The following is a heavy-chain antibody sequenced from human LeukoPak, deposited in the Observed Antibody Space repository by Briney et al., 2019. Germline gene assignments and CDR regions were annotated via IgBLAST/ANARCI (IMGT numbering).Heavy chain of an antibody. D-gene: IGHD2-2*01. CDR3: ARDGDIVVVPAALFDY. CDR1: GYTFTGYY. Sequence: ASVKVSCKASGYTFTGYYMHWVRQAPRQGLEWMGWINPNSGGTNYAQKFQGRVTMTRDTSISTAYMELSRLRSDDTAVYYCARDGDIVVVPAALFDYWGQGTLVTVSS. J-gene: IGHJ4*02. V-gene: IGHV1-2*02. CDR2: INPNSGGT.